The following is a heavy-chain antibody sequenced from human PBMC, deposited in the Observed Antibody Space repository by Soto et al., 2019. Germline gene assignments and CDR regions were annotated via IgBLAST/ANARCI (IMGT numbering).Heavy chain of an antibody. J-gene: IGHJ4*02. CDR3: AKMSKGPGY. V-gene: IGHV3-23*01. CDR1: GFTFSDYA. CDR2: VSSSGATI. Sequence: GGSLRLSCAASGFTFSDYAMSWVRQAPGKGLEWVSVVSSSGATIYYADSVKGRFTISRDNSRNTMYLQMNSLRAEDTAVYYCAKMSKGPGYWGQGTQVTVSS.